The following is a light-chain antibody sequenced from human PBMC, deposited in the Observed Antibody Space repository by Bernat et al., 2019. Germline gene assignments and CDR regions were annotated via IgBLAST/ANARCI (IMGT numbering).Light chain of an antibody. CDR2: DDG. CDR3: QVWDSSDYSMV. V-gene: IGLV3-21*03. J-gene: IGLJ3*02. CDR1: NLWSKS. Sequence: SYVLTQPPSVSVAPGKTARIACEGDNLWSKSVHWYQQKPGQAPVLVLYDDGDRPSGIPDRFSGSNSANTATLTISWVEAGDEADFYCQVWDSSDYSMVFGGGTKLTVL.